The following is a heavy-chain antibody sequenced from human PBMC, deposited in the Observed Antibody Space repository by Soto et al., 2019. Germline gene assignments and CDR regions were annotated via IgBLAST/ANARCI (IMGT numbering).Heavy chain of an antibody. J-gene: IGHJ5*02. CDR3: ARGGRDDILTGYWFDP. CDR2: MNPNSGNT. V-gene: IGHV1-8*01. CDR1: GYTFTSYY. D-gene: IGHD3-9*01. Sequence: ASVEVSCKASGYTFTSYYINWVLQATGQGLEWMGWMNPNSGNTGYAQKFQGRVTMTRNTSISTAYMELSSLRSEDTAVYYCARGGRDDILTGYWFDPWGQGTLVTVSS.